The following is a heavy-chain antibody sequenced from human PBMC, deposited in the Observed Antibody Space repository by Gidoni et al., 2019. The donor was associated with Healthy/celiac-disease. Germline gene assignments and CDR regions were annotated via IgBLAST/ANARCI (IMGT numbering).Heavy chain of an antibody. D-gene: IGHD3-3*01. V-gene: IGHV4-31*03. CDR2: IYYIGST. CDR1: GGSIISGGYY. CDR3: ARGRAGCGVVIKEYNWFDP. J-gene: IGHJ5*02. Sequence: QVQLQESGPGLVKPSQTLSLTCTFSGGSIISGGYYWSWIRQHPGKGLEWIGYIYYIGSTYYNPSLKSRVTISVDTSKNQFSLKRSSVTAADTAVYYCARGRAGCGVVIKEYNWFDPWGQGTLVTVSS.